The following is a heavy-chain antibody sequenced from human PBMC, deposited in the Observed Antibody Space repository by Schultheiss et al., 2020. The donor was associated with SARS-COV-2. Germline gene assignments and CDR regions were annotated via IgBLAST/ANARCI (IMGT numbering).Heavy chain of an antibody. J-gene: IGHJ4*02. CDR3: VSSIAARPGDFDY. CDR2: ISSNGGST. Sequence: GGSLRLSCSASGFTFSSYAMHWVRQAPGKGLEYVSAISSNGGSTYYADSVKGRFTISRDNSKNTLYLQMSSLRAEDTAVYYCVSSIAARPGDFDYWGQGTVVTVSS. V-gene: IGHV3-64D*06. D-gene: IGHD6-6*01. CDR1: GFTFSSYA.